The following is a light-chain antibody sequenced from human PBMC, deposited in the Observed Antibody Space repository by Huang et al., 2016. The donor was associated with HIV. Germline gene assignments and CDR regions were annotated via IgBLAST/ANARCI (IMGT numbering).Light chain of an antibody. J-gene: IGKJ3*01. Sequence: DIQMTQSPSSLSASEGDRVTITCQASQAISNSLAWYQQKPGKVPKLLIYAASTLQSGVPSRFSGSGSGTDFTLTISSLQPEDVATYYCQKYNGAPHTFGPGTNVDIK. V-gene: IGKV1-27*01. CDR2: AAS. CDR3: QKYNGAPHT. CDR1: QAISNS.